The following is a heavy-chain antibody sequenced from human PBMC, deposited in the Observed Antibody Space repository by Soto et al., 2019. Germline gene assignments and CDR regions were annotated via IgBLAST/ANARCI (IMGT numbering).Heavy chain of an antibody. CDR2: IIPTLDTA. J-gene: IGHJ4*02. V-gene: IGHV1-69*08. D-gene: IGHD3-10*01. CDR3: ARERSGSYPPTDY. Sequence: SWVRQAPGQGLEWMGRIIPTLDTATYAQKFQGRVTITADKSTSTAYMELSSLRSDDTAAYYCARERSGSYPPTDYWGQGTLVTVSS.